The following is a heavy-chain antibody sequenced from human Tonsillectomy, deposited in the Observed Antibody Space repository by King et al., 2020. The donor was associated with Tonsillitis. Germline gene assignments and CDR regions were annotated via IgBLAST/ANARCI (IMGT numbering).Heavy chain of an antibody. V-gene: IGHV3-21*01. CDR3: ARSAGSHVYYFDS. CDR1: GFTFSSYT. Sequence: VQLVESGGGLVNPGGSLRLSCAASGFTFSSYTMNWVRRAPGKGLEWVSSINGRRDYIYYADSLEGRFTISRENTKNSLFLQMNSLRAEDTAVYYCARSAGSHVYYFDSWGQGTLVTVSS. CDR2: INGRRDYI. D-gene: IGHD1-1*01. J-gene: IGHJ4*02.